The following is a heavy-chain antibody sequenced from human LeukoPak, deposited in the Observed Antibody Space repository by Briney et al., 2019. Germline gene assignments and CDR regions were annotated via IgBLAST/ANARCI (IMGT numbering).Heavy chain of an antibody. CDR3: VKGGNGYCTNGICSPRVVAAIDY. CDR1: GFTFSSYA. D-gene: IGHD2-8*01. J-gene: IGHJ4*02. CDR2: ISGSGGST. Sequence: GGSLRLSCAASGFTFSSYAMSWVRQAPGKGLELVSGISGSGGSTHYADSVKGRFTISRDNSKNTVYLQMNSLRAEDTAIYYCVKGGNGYCTNGICSPRVVAAIDYWGQGTLVTVSS. V-gene: IGHV3-23*01.